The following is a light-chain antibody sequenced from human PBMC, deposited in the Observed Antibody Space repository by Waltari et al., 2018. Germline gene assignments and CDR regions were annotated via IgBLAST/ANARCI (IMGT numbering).Light chain of an antibody. Sequence: DIVMTQTPLSLSVTPGQPASISCKSSQTLLHADGRTYLYWYLQKPGQFPQLLIYEVYTRLTGRPVMFSGSGSGTDFTMHISRVEAEYVGGYYCMQGTDLFSFGPGTKLEIK. CDR1: QTLLHADGRTY. J-gene: IGKJ3*01. CDR2: EVY. V-gene: IGKV2-29*02. CDR3: MQGTDLFS.